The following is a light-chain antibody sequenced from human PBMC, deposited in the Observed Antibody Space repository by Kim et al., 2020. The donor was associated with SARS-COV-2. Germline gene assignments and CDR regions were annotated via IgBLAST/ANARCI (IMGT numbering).Light chain of an antibody. CDR2: GNS. Sequence: QSVLTQPPSVSGAPGQRVTISCTGSSSNIGAGYDVHWYQQLPGTAPKLLIYGNSNRPSGVPDRFSGSNSGNTATLTISRVEAGDEADYYCQVWDSSSVVFGGGTQLTVL. CDR1: SSNIGAGYD. CDR3: QVWDSSSVV. V-gene: IGLV1-40*01. J-gene: IGLJ2*01.